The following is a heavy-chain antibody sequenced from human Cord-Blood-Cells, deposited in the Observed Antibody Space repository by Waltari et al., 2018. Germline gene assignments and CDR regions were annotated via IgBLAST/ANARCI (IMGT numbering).Heavy chain of an antibody. CDR1: GGSFSGYY. V-gene: IGHV4-34*01. CDR2: INHSGST. Sequence: QVQLQQWGAGLLKPSETLSLTCAVYGGSFSGYYWSWIRQPPGKGLEWIGEINHSGSTNYNPSLKSRVTISVDTSKNQFSLKLSSVTAADTAVYYCARPYCGGDCYSGDYWGQGTLVTVSS. CDR3: ARPYCGGDCYSGDY. D-gene: IGHD2-21*01. J-gene: IGHJ4*02.